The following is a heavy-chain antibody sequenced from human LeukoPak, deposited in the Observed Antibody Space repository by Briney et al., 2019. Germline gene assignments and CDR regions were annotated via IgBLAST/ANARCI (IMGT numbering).Heavy chain of an antibody. CDR2: INHSGST. CDR1: GGSFSGYY. CDR3: AGGATGYCSSTGCPYYFDY. D-gene: IGHD2-2*01. J-gene: IGHJ4*02. Sequence: PSETLSLTCAVYGGSFSGYYWSWIRQPPGKGLEWIGEINHSGSTNYNPSLKSRVTISVDTSKNQFSLKLSSVTAADTAVYYCAGGATGYCSSTGCPYYFDYWGQGTLVTVSS. V-gene: IGHV4-34*01.